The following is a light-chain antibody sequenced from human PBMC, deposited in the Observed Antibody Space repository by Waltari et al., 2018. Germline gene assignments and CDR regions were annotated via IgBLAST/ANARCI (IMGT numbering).Light chain of an antibody. J-gene: IGLJ1*01. CDR3: CSYAGSSTFYV. CDR2: EGS. CDR1: SRHVGSYNL. Sequence: QSALTQPAPVSGSPGPSITISCPGTSRHVGSYNLVSWYQQHPGKAPKLMIYEGSKRPSGVSNRFSGSKSGNTASLTISGLQAEDEADYYCCSYAGSSTFYVFGTGTKVTVL. V-gene: IGLV2-23*03.